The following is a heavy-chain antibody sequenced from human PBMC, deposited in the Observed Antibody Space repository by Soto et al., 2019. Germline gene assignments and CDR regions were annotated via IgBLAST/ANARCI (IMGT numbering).Heavy chain of an antibody. CDR2: ISSSSSYT. D-gene: IGHD3-3*01. CDR1: GFTFSDYY. V-gene: IGHV3-11*06. CDR3: ARGDTIFGVVTN. J-gene: IGHJ4*02. Sequence: GGSLRLSCAATGFTFSDYYMSWIRQAPGKGLEWVSYISSSSSYTNYADSVKGRFTISRDNAKNSLYLQMNSLRAEDTAVYYCARGDTIFGVVTNWGQGTLVTVSS.